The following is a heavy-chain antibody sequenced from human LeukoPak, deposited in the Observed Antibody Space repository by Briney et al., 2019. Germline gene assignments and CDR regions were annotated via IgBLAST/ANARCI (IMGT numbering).Heavy chain of an antibody. J-gene: IGHJ4*02. D-gene: IGHD1-26*01. CDR1: GFTFSSCA. Sequence: PGGSLRLSCAASGFTFSSCAMTWVRQAPGKGPEWVSSISGSGATTYYADSVKGRFTISRDNSNNTVYLQMNSLRAEDTAVYYCAKDQSRVGASDPFDSWGQGMQVGVSS. V-gene: IGHV3-23*01. CDR3: AKDQSRVGASDPFDS. CDR2: ISGSGATT.